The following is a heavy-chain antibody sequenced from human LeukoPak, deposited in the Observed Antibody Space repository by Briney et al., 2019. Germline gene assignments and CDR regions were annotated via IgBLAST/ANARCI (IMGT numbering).Heavy chain of an antibody. V-gene: IGHV4-59*01. J-gene: IGHJ3*02. CDR2: IYYSGST. D-gene: IGHD2-2*02. CDR1: GGSISSYY. CDR3: GRVGGYCSSTSCYRRNAFDI. Sequence: SETLSLTYTVSGGSISSYYWSWIRQPPGKGLEWIGYIYYSGSTNYNPSLKSRVTISVDTSKNQFSLKLSSVTAADTAVYYCGRVGGYCSSTSCYRRNAFDIWGQGTMVTVSS.